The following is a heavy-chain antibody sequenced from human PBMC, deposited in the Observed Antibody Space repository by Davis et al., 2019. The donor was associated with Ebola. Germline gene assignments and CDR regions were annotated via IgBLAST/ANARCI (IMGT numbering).Heavy chain of an antibody. Sequence: PGGSLSLSCAASGFTFSSYAMHWVRQAPGKGLEWVAVISYDGSNKYYADSVKGRFTISRDNSKNTLYLQMNSLRAEDTAVYYCAKSDDDYGDYGNYYYGMDVWGKGTTVTVSS. CDR3: AKSDDDYGDYGNYYYGMDV. V-gene: IGHV3-30-3*02. D-gene: IGHD4-17*01. CDR1: GFTFSSYA. J-gene: IGHJ6*04. CDR2: ISYDGSNK.